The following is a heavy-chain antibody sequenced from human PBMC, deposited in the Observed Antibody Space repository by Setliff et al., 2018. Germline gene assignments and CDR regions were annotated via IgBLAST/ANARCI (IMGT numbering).Heavy chain of an antibody. CDR1: GYMFKSYG. Sequence: ASVKVSCKASGYMFKSYGINWMRQAPGQGFEWMGWISAYNDNTKSAQKFQGRITMTTDTTTSTSYMELRSLRSDDTAVYYCARDRNDNYESSGYYYAGGYMDVWGKGTTVTVSS. J-gene: IGHJ6*03. CDR3: ARDRNDNYESSGYYYAGGYMDV. D-gene: IGHD3-22*01. CDR2: ISAYNDNT. V-gene: IGHV1-18*04.